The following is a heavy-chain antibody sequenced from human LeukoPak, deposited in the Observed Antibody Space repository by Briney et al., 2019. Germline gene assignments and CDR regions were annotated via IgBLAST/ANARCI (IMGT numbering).Heavy chain of an antibody. J-gene: IGHJ4*02. V-gene: IGHV4-59*08. D-gene: IGHD3-22*01. CDR3: ARHITIYDSSGYYHSPFDY. CDR1: GGSISSYY. Sequence: SETLSLTCTVSGGSISSYYWSWIRQPPGKGLEWIGYIYYSGSTNYNPSLKSRVTISVDTSKNQFSLKLSSVTAEDTAVYYCARHITIYDSSGYYHSPFDYWGQGTLVTVSS. CDR2: IYYSGST.